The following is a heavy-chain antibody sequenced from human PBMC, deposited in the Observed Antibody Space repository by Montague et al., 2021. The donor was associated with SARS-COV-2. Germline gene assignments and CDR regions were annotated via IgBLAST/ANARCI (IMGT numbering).Heavy chain of an antibody. Sequence: SLRLSCAASGFTFSSYGIHWVRQAPGKGLEWVAVISYDGSNKRYADSVKGRFTISRDNSKKTLYLQMDSLRAEDTAVYYCAKDQGDCSSSRCFRGWTYYYYGMDVWGQGTTVTVS. CDR3: AKDQGDCSSSRCFRGWTYYYYGMDV. CDR2: ISYDGSNK. CDR1: GFTFSSYG. D-gene: IGHD2-2*01. V-gene: IGHV3-30*18. J-gene: IGHJ6*02.